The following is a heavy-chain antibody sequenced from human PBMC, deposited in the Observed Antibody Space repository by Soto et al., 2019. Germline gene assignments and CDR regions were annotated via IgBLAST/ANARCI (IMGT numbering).Heavy chain of an antibody. CDR3: ARGRYGDY. D-gene: IGHD1-1*01. V-gene: IGHV1-18*01. CDR2: ISAHNGNT. Sequence: QVHLVQSGAEGKKSGASVKVSCKGSGYDFTTYGITWVRRAPGQGLEWMAWISAHNGNTDYAQKLQGRVTVTRDTSTSTAYMELRSLRSDDTAVYYCARGRYGDYWGQGALVTVSS. CDR1: GYDFTTYG. J-gene: IGHJ4*02.